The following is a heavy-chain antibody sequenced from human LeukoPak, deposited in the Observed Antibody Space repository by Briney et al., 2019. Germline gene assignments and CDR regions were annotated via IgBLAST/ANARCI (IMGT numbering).Heavy chain of an antibody. Sequence: GGSLRLSCAGSGFTFSSYSMNWVRQAPGKGLEWVSGINWNGGSTGYADSVKGRFTISRDNAKNSLYLQMNSLRAEDTALYHCARVSSSWYYYYYYMDVWGKGTTVTISS. CDR2: INWNGGST. V-gene: IGHV3-20*01. CDR3: ARVSSSWYYYYYYMDV. D-gene: IGHD6-13*01. CDR1: GFTFSSYS. J-gene: IGHJ6*03.